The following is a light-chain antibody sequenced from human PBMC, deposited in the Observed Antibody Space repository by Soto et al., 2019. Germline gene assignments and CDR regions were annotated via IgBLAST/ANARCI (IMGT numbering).Light chain of an antibody. CDR1: QNINTY. V-gene: IGKV1-39*01. J-gene: IGKJ3*01. CDR3: QQTSSAPFT. CDR2: DAA. Sequence: DIPMTQSSYSLSAAVGDRVTIACRASQNINTYLNSYQQKPGKAPKLLIFDAASLQNRVPSRFSGGGSRTDFTLTITSLQPEDFATYYCQQTSSAPFTFGPGTKVDIK.